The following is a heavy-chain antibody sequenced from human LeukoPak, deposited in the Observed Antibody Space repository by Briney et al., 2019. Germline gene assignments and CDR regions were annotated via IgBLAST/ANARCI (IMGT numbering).Heavy chain of an antibody. J-gene: IGHJ4*02. D-gene: IGHD6-6*01. V-gene: IGHV3-21*01. Sequence: GGSLRLSCAASGFTFSSYAMSWVRQAPGKGLEWVSSISSSSSYIYYADSVKGRFTISRDNAKNSLYLQMNSLRAEDTAVYYCARDGIEYSSSSYFDYWGQGTLVTVSS. CDR2: ISSSSSYI. CDR1: GFTFSSYA. CDR3: ARDGIEYSSSSYFDY.